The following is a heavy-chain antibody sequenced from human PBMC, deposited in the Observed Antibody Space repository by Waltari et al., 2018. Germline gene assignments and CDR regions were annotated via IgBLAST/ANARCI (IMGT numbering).Heavy chain of an antibody. CDR2: IYYSGST. D-gene: IGHD6-19*01. J-gene: IGHJ3*02. Sequence: QVQLQESGPGLVKPSETLSLTCTVSGGSISSHYWSWIRQPPGKGLEWIWYIYYSGSTNDNPSLKSQVTISVDTSKNQFSLKLSSETAADTAVYYCARDGEQWPNDAFDIWGQGTMVTVSS. V-gene: IGHV4-59*11. CDR1: GGSISSHY. CDR3: ARDGEQWPNDAFDI.